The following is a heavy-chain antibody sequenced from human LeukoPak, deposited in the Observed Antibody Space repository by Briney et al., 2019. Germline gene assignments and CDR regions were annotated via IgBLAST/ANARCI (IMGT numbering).Heavy chain of an antibody. D-gene: IGHD3-22*01. V-gene: IGHV3-23*01. J-gene: IGHJ4*02. CDR2: ISGSGGST. CDR1: GFTFSSYA. CDR3: AKHQYYYDSSGYYYSDY. Sequence: PGGSLRLSCAASGFTFSSYAMSWVRRAPGKGLEWVSAISGSGGSTYYADSVKGRFTISRDNSKNTLYLQMNSLRAEDTAVYYCAKHQYYYDSSGYYYSDYWGQGTLVTVSS.